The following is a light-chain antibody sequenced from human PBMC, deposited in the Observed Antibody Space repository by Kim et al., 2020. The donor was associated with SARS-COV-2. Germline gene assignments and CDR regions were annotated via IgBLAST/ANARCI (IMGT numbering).Light chain of an antibody. V-gene: IGLV3-25*03. CDR1: ALSRQY. CDR3: QAADSSGTYLI. CDR2: KDN. Sequence: PGQTATIPCSGDALSRQYVYWYEQKPGQAPMLVIYKDNERPSGIAERLSGSRSGTTVTLTISGVQADDEAVYYCQAADSSGTYLIFGGGTQLTVL. J-gene: IGLJ2*01.